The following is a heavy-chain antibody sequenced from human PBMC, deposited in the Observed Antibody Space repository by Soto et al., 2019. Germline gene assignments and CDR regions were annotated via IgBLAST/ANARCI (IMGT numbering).Heavy chain of an antibody. CDR3: AKVATLITMVRGVYFDH. Sequence: EVQLLESGGGLVQPGGSLRLSCAASGFTFSSYAMTWVRQAPGKGLEWVSAMSGNGGGTYYADSVKGRFTISRDYSKHTVYLQMNSLRAEDTAVYYCAKVATLITMVRGVYFDHWGQGTLVTVSA. CDR2: MSGNGGGT. D-gene: IGHD3-10*01. J-gene: IGHJ4*02. V-gene: IGHV3-23*01. CDR1: GFTFSSYA.